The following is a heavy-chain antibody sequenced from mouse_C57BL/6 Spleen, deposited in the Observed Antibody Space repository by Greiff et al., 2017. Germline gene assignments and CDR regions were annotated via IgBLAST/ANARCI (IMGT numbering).Heavy chain of an antibody. CDR3: ARNSNYFDY. D-gene: IGHD2-5*01. Sequence: VMLVESGPELAKPGASVKISCKASGYAFSSSWMNWVKQRPGKGLEWIGRIYPGDGDTNYNGKFKGKATLTADKSSSTAYMQLSSLTSEDSAVYFCARNSNYFDYWGQGTTLTVSS. CDR1: GYAFSSSW. V-gene: IGHV1-82*01. CDR2: IYPGDGDT. J-gene: IGHJ2*01.